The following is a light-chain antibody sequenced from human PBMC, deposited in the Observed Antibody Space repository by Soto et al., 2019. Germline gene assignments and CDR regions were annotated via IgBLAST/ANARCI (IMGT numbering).Light chain of an antibody. CDR2: GAS. V-gene: IGKV3-20*01. CDR3: QQYGSSLWT. Sequence: EIVLTQSPGTLSLSPGERATLSCRASQSVSSSYLAWYQQKPGQAPRLLIYGASSRATGNPDRFSGSWSGTDFTLTISRLEPEDFAVYYCQQYGSSLWTFGQGTKVEIK. CDR1: QSVSSSY. J-gene: IGKJ1*01.